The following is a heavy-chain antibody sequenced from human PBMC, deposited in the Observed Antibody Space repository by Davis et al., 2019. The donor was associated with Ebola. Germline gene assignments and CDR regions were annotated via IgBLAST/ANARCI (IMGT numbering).Heavy chain of an antibody. D-gene: IGHD4-23*01. CDR1: GYTLTELS. Sequence: ASVKVSCKVSGYTLTELSMHWVRQAPGKGLEWMGGFDPEDGETIYAQKFQGRVTMTEDTSTDTAYMELSSLRSEDTAVYYCARSRFGGGNVRGFGDYWGQGTLVTVSS. CDR2: FDPEDGET. CDR3: ARSRFGGGNVRGFGDY. V-gene: IGHV1-24*01. J-gene: IGHJ4*02.